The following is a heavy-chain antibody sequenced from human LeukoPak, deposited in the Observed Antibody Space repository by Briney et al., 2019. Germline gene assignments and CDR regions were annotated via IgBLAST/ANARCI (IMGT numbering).Heavy chain of an antibody. CDR1: GYTFTGYH. D-gene: IGHD3-10*01. J-gene: IGHJ4*02. Sequence: ASVKVSCKTSGYTFTGYHMHWVRQAPGQGLEWMGWISAYNGNTNYAQKLQGRVTMTTDTSTSTAYMELRSLRSDDTAVYYCARDDRRLWFGELFSDYWGQGTLVTVSS. V-gene: IGHV1-18*04. CDR3: ARDDRRLWFGELFSDY. CDR2: ISAYNGNT.